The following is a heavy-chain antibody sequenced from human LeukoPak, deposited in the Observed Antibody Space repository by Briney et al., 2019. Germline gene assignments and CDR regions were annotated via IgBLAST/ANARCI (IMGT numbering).Heavy chain of an antibody. CDR2: INSGGGT. J-gene: IGHJ4*02. CDR1: GFTFSTYA. CDR3: AKRAAAGTREYYFNY. Sequence: GGSLIPSCAASGFTFSTYAMSWVRQAPGKGLEWVSTINSGGGTYYADSVKGRFTISRDNSKNTLYLQMNGLRADDTAVYYCAKRAAAGTREYYFNYWGQGTLVTVSS. D-gene: IGHD6-13*01. V-gene: IGHV3-23*01.